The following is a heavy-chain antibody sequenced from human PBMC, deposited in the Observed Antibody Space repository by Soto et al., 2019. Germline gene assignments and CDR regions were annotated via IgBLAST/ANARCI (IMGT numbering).Heavy chain of an antibody. J-gene: IGHJ6*02. CDR3: ARGRSMVRGKNYYGMDV. V-gene: IGHV4-34*01. CDR2: INHSGST. D-gene: IGHD3-10*01. Sequence: SETLSLTCAVYGGSFSGYYWSWIRQPPGKGLEWIGEINHSGSTNYNPSLKSRVTISVDTSKNQFSLKLSSVTAADTAVYYCARGRSMVRGKNYYGMDVWGQGTTVTVSS. CDR1: GGSFSGYY.